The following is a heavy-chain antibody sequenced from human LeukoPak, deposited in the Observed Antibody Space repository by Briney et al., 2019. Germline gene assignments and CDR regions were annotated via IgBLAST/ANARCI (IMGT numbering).Heavy chain of an antibody. J-gene: IGHJ4*02. Sequence: PGGSLRLSCAASGFTFSSYSMTWVRQAPGKGLEWVSSISSSSSYIYYADSVKGRFTISRDNAKNSLYLQMNSLRAEDTAVYYCARDVLRGYYWAFGYWGQGTLVTVSS. CDR2: ISSSSSYI. CDR3: ARDVLRGYYWAFGY. V-gene: IGHV3-21*01. CDR1: GFTFSSYS. D-gene: IGHD3-22*01.